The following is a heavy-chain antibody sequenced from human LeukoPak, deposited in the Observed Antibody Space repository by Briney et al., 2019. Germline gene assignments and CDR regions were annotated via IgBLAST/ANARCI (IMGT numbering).Heavy chain of an antibody. Sequence: GGSLRLSCAASGFTFSSYEMNWDRQAPGKGLEWVSYISSSVSTIYYADSVKGRFTISRDNAKNSLFLQMNTLRAEDTAVYYCARDPYSSTWSYGMDVWGQGTTVTVSS. CDR1: GFTFSSYE. D-gene: IGHD6-6*01. V-gene: IGHV3-48*03. CDR2: ISSSVSTI. CDR3: ARDPYSSTWSYGMDV. J-gene: IGHJ6*02.